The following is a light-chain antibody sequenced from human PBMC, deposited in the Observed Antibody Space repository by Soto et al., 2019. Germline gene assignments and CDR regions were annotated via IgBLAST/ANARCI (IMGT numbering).Light chain of an antibody. CDR3: LSYAGSTNYV. J-gene: IGLJ1*01. CDR1: SRDVGGNNY. CDR2: EVS. Sequence: QSVLTQPPSASGSPGQSVSISCTGTSRDVGGNNYVSWYQQHPGKAPKLMIYEVSKRPSGVPDRFSGSKSGNTASLTVSGLQAEDEADYFCLSYAGSTNYVFGTGTRSP. V-gene: IGLV2-8*01.